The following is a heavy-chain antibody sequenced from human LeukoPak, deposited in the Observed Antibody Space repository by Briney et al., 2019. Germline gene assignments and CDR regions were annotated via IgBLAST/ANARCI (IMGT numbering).Heavy chain of an antibody. Sequence: GGSLRLSCAASGFTFSSYAMHWVRQAPGKGLEWVAVTSSDLNVKLYADSVKGRFTISRDNSRSTLYLQMNSLRPEDTAIYYCARDGYYGSGSPPSLYFDYWGQGTLVTVSS. D-gene: IGHD3-10*01. CDR3: ARDGYYGSGSPPSLYFDY. V-gene: IGHV3-30-3*01. CDR2: TSSDLNVK. J-gene: IGHJ4*02. CDR1: GFTFSSYA.